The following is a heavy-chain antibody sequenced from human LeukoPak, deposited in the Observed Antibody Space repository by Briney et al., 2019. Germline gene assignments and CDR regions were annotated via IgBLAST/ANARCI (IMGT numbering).Heavy chain of an antibody. Sequence: ASVKVSCKASGYTFTSYDINWVRQATGQGLEWMGWMNPNSGNTGYAQKFQGRVTMTRNTSISTAYMELSSLRSEDTAVYYCARSPSSGYDLYSDYWGQGTLVTVSS. V-gene: IGHV1-8*01. CDR2: MNPNSGNT. CDR3: ARSPSSGYDLYSDY. CDR1: GYTFTSYD. D-gene: IGHD5-12*01. J-gene: IGHJ4*02.